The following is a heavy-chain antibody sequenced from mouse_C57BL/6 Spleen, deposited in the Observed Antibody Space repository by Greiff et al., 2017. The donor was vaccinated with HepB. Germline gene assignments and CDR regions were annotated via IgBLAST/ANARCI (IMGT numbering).Heavy chain of an antibody. CDR1: GFTFSSYT. V-gene: IGHV5-9*01. Sequence: EVQVVESGEGLVKPGASLKLSCAASGFTFSSYTMSWVRQTPEKRLEWVATISGGGGNTYYPESVKGRFAISRDNAKNTLYLQMSSLRSEDTALYYCARQGYDYDVFAYWGQGTLVTVSA. CDR3: ARQGYDYDVFAY. D-gene: IGHD2-4*01. CDR2: ISGGGGNT. J-gene: IGHJ3*01.